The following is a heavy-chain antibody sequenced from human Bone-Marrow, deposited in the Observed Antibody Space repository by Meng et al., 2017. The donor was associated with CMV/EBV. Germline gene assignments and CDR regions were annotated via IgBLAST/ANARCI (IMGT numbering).Heavy chain of an antibody. D-gene: IGHD3-9*01. V-gene: IGHV1-69*05. CDR2: IIPIFGTA. CDR1: GGTFSSYA. CDR3: AADPDPDYDILTGYYYGMDV. Sequence: SVKVSCKASGGTFSSYAISWVRQAPGQGLEWMGGIIPIFGTANYAQKFQGRVTITTDESTSTAYMELSSLRSEDTAVYYCAADPDPDYDILTGYYYGMDVWGQGTTVTVSS. J-gene: IGHJ6*02.